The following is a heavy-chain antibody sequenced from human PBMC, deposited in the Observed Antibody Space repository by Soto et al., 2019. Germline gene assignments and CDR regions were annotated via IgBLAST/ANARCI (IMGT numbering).Heavy chain of an antibody. J-gene: IGHJ4*02. CDR1: GGSISSYY. CDR3: AAGDSSGYYGG. CDR2: IYYSGST. V-gene: IGHV4-59*08. D-gene: IGHD3-22*01. Sequence: PSETLSLTCTVSGGSISSYYWSWIRQPPGKGLEWIGYIYYSGSTNYNPSLKSRVTISVDTSKNQFSLKLSNLRSDDTAVYYCAAGDSSGYYGGWGQGTQVTVSS.